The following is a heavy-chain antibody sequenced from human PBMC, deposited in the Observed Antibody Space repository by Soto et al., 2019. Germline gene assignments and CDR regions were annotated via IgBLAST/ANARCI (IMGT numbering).Heavy chain of an antibody. J-gene: IGHJ3*02. CDR1: GDTFTSHW. CDR3: VRPQAKELGTIRGAFDI. CDR2: IYPADSDT. V-gene: IGHV5-51*01. Sequence: GDSLKISCKGSGDTFTSHWLDWVRQMPGKGLELIGLIYPADSDTRYSPSFEGKVTISVDKSISTAYLQWSFLKASDTAMYYCVRPQAKELGTIRGAFDIWGQGTKVTVSS. D-gene: IGHD3-10*01.